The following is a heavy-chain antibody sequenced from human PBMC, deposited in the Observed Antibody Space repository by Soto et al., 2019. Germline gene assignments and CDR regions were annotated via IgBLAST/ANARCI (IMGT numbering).Heavy chain of an antibody. CDR3: ARAFRSSGWYFQH. J-gene: IGHJ1*01. V-gene: IGHV3-48*02. CDR2: ISSSSTI. CDR1: GSTFSSYS. D-gene: IGHD6-19*01. Sequence: GGSLRLSCAASGSTFSSYSMNWVRQAPGKGLEWVSYISSSSTIYYADSVKGRFTISRDNAKNSLYLQMNSLRDEDTAVYYCARAFRSSGWYFQHWGQGTLVTVSS.